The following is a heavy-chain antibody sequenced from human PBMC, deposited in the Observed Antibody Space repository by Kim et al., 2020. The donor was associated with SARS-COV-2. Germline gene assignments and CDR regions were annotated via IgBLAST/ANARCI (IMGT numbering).Heavy chain of an antibody. V-gene: IGHV3-23*03. CDR1: GFTFSSYA. D-gene: IGHD3-10*01. J-gene: IGHJ3*02. CDR2: IYHGGSST. Sequence: GGSLRLSCAASGFTFSSYAMSWVRQAPGKGLEWVSDIYHGGSSTYYADSVKGRFTISRDNSKNTLYLQMNSLRAEDTAVYYCAKDKKLWFGESDAFDIWGQGTMVTVSS. CDR3: AKDKKLWFGESDAFDI.